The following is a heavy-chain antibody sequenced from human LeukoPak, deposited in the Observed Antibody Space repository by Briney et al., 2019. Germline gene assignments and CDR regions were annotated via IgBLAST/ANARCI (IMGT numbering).Heavy chain of an antibody. CDR3: AKDWIPDD. D-gene: IGHD5-18*01. V-gene: IGHV3-23*01. Sequence: GGSLRLSCAVSGFTFRGYAMNWVRQAPGKGLEWVALISGSGDNQYYADAVKGRFTISRDNSKNTLSLQMSSLRVEDTAVYYCAKDWIPDDWGQGTLATVSS. J-gene: IGHJ4*02. CDR1: GFTFRGYA. CDR2: ISGSGDNQ.